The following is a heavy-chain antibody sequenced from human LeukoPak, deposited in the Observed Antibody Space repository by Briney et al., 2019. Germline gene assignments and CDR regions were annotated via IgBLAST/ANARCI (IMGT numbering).Heavy chain of an antibody. D-gene: IGHD3-10*02. V-gene: IGHV3-48*03. J-gene: IGHJ6*04. CDR3: AELGITMIGGV. CDR1: RFTFSSYE. CDR2: ISSSGSTI. Sequence: PGGSLGLSCAASRFTFSSYEMNWVRQAPGKGLEWVSYISSSGSTIYYADSVKGRFTTSRDNAKNSLYLQMNSLRAEDTAVYYCAELGITMIGGVWGKGTTVTISS.